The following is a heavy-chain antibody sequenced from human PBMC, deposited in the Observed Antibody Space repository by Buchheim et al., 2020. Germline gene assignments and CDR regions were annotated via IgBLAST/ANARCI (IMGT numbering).Heavy chain of an antibody. V-gene: IGHV1-8*01. CDR3: AWRYPGEQLKSGWFAP. CDR2: LNPNTGNT. Sequence: QVQLVQSGAEVKKPGASVKVSCKASAYTFTSYDINWVRQATGQGLEWMGWLNPNTGNTDYAQKFQGRVTMTRNSSISTAYPELSNLTSDDTAGYYCAWRYPGEQLKSGWFAPWGQGTL. D-gene: IGHD1/OR15-1a*01. J-gene: IGHJ5*02. CDR1: AYTFTSYD.